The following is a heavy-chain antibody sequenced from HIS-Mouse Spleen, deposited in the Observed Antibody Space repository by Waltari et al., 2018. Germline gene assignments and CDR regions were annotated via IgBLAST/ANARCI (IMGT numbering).Heavy chain of an antibody. V-gene: IGHV1-2*02. CDR3: ARGGNWDDAFDI. CDR2: CNPTSGGT. D-gene: IGHD7-27*01. Sequence: QVQLVQSGAEVKKPGASVKVSCKASGYTFTGYYMHWVRQAPGQGLEWMGWCNPTSGGTNYAQKLQGRVPMTRDTSISTAYMELSRLRSDDTAVYYCARGGNWDDAFDIWGQGTMVTVSS. CDR1: GYTFTGYY. J-gene: IGHJ3*02.